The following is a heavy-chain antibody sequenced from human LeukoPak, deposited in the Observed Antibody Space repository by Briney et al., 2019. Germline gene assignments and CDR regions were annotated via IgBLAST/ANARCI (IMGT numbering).Heavy chain of an antibody. D-gene: IGHD6-19*01. J-gene: IGHJ4*02. CDR2: ISYDGSNK. V-gene: IGHV3-30*18. CDR3: AKDRGSVAVAGLYYFDF. Sequence: PGGSLRLSCAASGFTFSNYGTHWVRHAPGKGLEWVAVISYDGSNKYYADSVKGRFTISRDNTKNATYVQMNSLRAEDTAVYYCAKDRGSVAVAGLYYFDFWGRGTVVTVSA. CDR1: GFTFSNYG.